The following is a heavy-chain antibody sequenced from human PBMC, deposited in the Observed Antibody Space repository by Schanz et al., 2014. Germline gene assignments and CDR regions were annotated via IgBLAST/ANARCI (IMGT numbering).Heavy chain of an antibody. CDR2: IIPYNGNT. Sequence: QVQLVQSGAEVKKPGSSMKVSCKASGGTFNSYTINWVRQAPGQGLEWMGRIIPYNGNTNYAQKLQGRVTLTTDTSTSTAYMELRSLRSDDTAHYYCVRVPSRDVSFDLWGRGTLVTVSS. CDR1: GGTFNSYT. J-gene: IGHJ2*01. V-gene: IGHV1-18*01. CDR3: VRVPSRDVSFDL. D-gene: IGHD3-16*01.